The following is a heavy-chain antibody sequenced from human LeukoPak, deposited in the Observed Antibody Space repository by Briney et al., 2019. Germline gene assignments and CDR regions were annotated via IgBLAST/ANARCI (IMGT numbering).Heavy chain of an antibody. V-gene: IGHV4-59*01. CDR1: GGSISSYY. D-gene: IGHD3-3*01. Sequence: PSETLSLTCTVSGGSISSYYWSWIRQPPGKGLEWIGYIYYSGSTNYNPSLKSRVTISVDTSKNQFSLKLSSVTAADTAVYYCARGRDFWSGNYYSYYMDVWGKGTTVTVSS. CDR2: IYYSGST. J-gene: IGHJ6*03. CDR3: ARGRDFWSGNYYSYYMDV.